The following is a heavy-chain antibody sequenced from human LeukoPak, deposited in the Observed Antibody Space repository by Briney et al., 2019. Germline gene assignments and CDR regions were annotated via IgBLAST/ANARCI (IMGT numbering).Heavy chain of an antibody. CDR1: GFTFSSYN. Sequence: GGSLRLSCAASGFTFSSYNMNWVRQAPGKGLEWISYISSSSSTIYYADSVKGRFTISRDNAKNSLYLQMNSLRAEDTAVYYCARSGYSSGWYVVYYYYMDVWGKGTTVTISS. J-gene: IGHJ6*03. D-gene: IGHD6-19*01. V-gene: IGHV3-48*01. CDR3: ARSGYSSGWYVVYYYYMDV. CDR2: ISSSSSTI.